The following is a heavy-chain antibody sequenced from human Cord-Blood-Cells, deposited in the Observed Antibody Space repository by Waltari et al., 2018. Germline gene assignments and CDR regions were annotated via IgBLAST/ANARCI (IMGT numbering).Heavy chain of an antibody. CDR3: ASPRYCSGGSCYYFDY. J-gene: IGHJ4*02. Sequence: ISWVRQAPGQGLEWMGRIIPILGIANYAQKFQGRVTITADKSTSTAYMELSSLRSEDTAVYYCASPRYCSGGSCYYFDYWGQGTLVTVSS. CDR2: IIPILGIA. V-gene: IGHV1-69*02. D-gene: IGHD2-15*01.